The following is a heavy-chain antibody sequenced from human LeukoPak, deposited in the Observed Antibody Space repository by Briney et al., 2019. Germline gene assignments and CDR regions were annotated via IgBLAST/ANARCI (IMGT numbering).Heavy chain of an antibody. J-gene: IGHJ4*02. Sequence: GSLILSCAASGFTFSSYWMSWVRQAPGKGLEWVANIKQDGSDKYYVDSVKGRFTISRDDAKSSLYLQMNSLRAEDTAVYYCARGGNWPDYWGQGTLVTVSS. CDR2: IKQDGSDK. CDR3: ARGGNWPDY. CDR1: GFTFSSYW. V-gene: IGHV3-7*01. D-gene: IGHD1-1*01.